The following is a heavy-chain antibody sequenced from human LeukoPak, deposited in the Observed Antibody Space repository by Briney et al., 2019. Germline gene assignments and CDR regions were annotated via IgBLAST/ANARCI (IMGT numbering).Heavy chain of an antibody. Sequence: GGSLRLSCAASGFTFSSYSMNWVRQAPRKGLEWVSSISSSSSYIYYADSVKGRFTISRDNAKNTLYLQMNSLRAEDTAVYYCAKEGLYDYVWGTQAWGQGTLVTVSS. CDR3: AKEGLYDYVWGTQA. CDR2: ISSSSSYI. J-gene: IGHJ5*02. CDR1: GFTFSSYS. D-gene: IGHD3-16*01. V-gene: IGHV3-21*04.